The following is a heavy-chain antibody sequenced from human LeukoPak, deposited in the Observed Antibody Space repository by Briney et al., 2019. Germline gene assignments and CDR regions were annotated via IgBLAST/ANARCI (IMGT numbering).Heavy chain of an antibody. Sequence: GGSLRLSCAASGFTFSSDAMSWVRQAPGKGLEWVSSISGSGDITYYADSVKGRFTISRDNSKNTLYLQMNSLRAEDTAVYHCAKISGYNYGVSHHGGLGTLVTVSS. V-gene: IGHV3-23*01. CDR2: ISGSGDIT. CDR3: AKISGYNYGVSHH. D-gene: IGHD5-18*01. CDR1: GFTFSSDA. J-gene: IGHJ4*02.